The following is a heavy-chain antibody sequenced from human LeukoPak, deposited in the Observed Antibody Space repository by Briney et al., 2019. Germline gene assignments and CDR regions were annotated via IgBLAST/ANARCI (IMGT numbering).Heavy chain of an antibody. J-gene: IGHJ6*02. CDR2: ISSSSSYI. Sequence: GGSLRLSCAASGCTFSSYSMNWVRQAPGKGLEWVSSISSSSSYIYYADSVKGRFAISRDNAKNSLYMQMNSLRAEDTAVYYCASGGYSYGYSGYYYGMDVWGQGTTVTVSS. D-gene: IGHD5-18*01. CDR1: GCTFSSYS. CDR3: ASGGYSYGYSGYYYGMDV. V-gene: IGHV3-21*01.